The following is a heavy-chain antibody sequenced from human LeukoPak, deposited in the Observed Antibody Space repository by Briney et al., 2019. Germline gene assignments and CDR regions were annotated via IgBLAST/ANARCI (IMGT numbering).Heavy chain of an antibody. CDR2: ISYDGSNK. Sequence: GRSLRLSCAASGFTFSSYAMHWVRQAPGKGLVWVAVISYDGSNKYYADSVKGRFTISRDNSKNTLYLQMNSLRAEDTAVYYCARADEPSIAAAIFDYWGQGTLVTVSS. J-gene: IGHJ4*02. V-gene: IGHV3-30*01. CDR3: ARADEPSIAAAIFDY. CDR1: GFTFSSYA. D-gene: IGHD6-13*01.